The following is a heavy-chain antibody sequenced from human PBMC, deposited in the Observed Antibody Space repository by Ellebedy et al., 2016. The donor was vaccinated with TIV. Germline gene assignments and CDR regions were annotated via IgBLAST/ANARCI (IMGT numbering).Heavy chain of an antibody. J-gene: IGHJ4*02. V-gene: IGHV3-74*01. D-gene: IGHD5-12*01. CDR1: GFTFSSYW. CDR2: VNSDGSIT. Sequence: GGSLRLXXAASGFTFSSYWMYWVRQAPGKGLEWVAHVNSDGSITGYADSVKGRITISRDNAENTLHLQLDSLRAEDTAVYYCGRGYSFGSGSAGYWGQGTQVTVSS. CDR3: GRGYSFGSGSAGY.